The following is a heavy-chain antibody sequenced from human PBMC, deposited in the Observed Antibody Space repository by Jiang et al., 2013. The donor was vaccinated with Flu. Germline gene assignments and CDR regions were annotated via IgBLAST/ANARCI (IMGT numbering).Heavy chain of an antibody. CDR1: GGSISSYY. J-gene: IGHJ5*02. Sequence: TLSLTCTVSGGSISSYYWSWIRQPPGKGLEWIGYIYYSGSTNYNPSLKSRVTISVDTSKNQFSLKLSSVTAADTAVYYCARAGEMTTVVNNWFDPWGQGTLVTVSS. CDR2: IYYSGST. V-gene: IGHV4-59*08. CDR3: ARAGEMTTVVNNWFDP. D-gene: IGHD4-23*01.